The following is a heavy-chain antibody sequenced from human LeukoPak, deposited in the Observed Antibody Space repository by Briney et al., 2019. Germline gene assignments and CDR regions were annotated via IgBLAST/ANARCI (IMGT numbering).Heavy chain of an antibody. V-gene: IGHV4-61*02. D-gene: IGHD1-26*01. J-gene: IGHJ5*02. CDR2: IYTNGNT. Sequence: SETLSLTCTVSGASISSGSSYWSWIRQPAGKGLDWIGRIYTNGNTNYNPSLKSRVTISVDTSKNQFSLKLSSVTAADTAVYYCARALGGSYQGWFDPWGQGTLVTVSS. CDR1: GASISSGSSY. CDR3: ARALGGSYQGWFDP.